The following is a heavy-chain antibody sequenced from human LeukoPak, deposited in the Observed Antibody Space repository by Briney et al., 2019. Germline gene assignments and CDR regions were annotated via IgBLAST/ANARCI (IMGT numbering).Heavy chain of an antibody. J-gene: IGHJ5*02. Sequence: ASVKVSCKASGGTLSSYAISWVRQAPGQGLEWMGGIIPIFGTANYAQKFQGRVTITADESTSTAYMELSSLRSEDTAVYYCARGRGTWLGEGFDPWGQGTLVTVSS. V-gene: IGHV1-69*13. D-gene: IGHD6-19*01. CDR2: IIPIFGTA. CDR1: GGTLSSYA. CDR3: ARGRGTWLGEGFDP.